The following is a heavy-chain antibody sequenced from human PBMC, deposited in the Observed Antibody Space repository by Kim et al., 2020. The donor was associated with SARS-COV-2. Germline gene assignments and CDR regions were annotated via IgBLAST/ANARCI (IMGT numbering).Heavy chain of an antibody. J-gene: IGHJ4*02. CDR2: IRSKAYGGTT. V-gene: IGHV3-49*03. CDR3: TRGTSGCYPLDY. CDR1: GFTFGDYA. D-gene: IGHD2-15*01. Sequence: GGSLRLSCTASGFTFGDYAMSWFRQAPGKGLEWVGFIRSKAYGGTTGYAESVKGRITISRDDSKSIAYLHINSLKTEDTDVCYCTRGTSGCYPLDYWGQGTLVTVSS.